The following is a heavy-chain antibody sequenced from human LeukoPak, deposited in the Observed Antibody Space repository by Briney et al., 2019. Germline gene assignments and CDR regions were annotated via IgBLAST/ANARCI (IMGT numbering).Heavy chain of an antibody. CDR3: ARGGPAGRDWYFDL. Sequence: ASVKVSCKASGYTFNNYNINWVRQATGQGLEWMGWMNPNSGNTGSTQKFQDRVTITRNTSISTAYMELSSLRSEDTAVYYCARGGPAGRDWYFDLWGRGTLVTVSS. J-gene: IGHJ2*01. V-gene: IGHV1-8*03. CDR1: GYTFNNYN. CDR2: MNPNSGNT. D-gene: IGHD6-19*01.